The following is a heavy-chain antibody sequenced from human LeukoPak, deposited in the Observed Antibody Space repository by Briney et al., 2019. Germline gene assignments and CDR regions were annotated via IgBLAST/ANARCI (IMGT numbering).Heavy chain of an antibody. CDR2: INHSGST. D-gene: IGHD6-13*01. CDR1: GGSFSGYY. Sequence: SETLSLTCAVYGGSFSGYYWSWIRQPPGKGLEWIGEINHSGSTNYNPSLKSRVTISVGTSKNQFSLKLSSVTAADTAVYYCATRSTPIAAAGKGDWFDPWGQGTLVTVSS. J-gene: IGHJ5*02. V-gene: IGHV4-34*01. CDR3: ATRSTPIAAAGKGDWFDP.